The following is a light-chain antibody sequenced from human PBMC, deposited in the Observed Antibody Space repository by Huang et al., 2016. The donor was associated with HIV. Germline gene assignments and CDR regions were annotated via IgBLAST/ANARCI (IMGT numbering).Light chain of an antibody. CDR3: MQGTHPWT. CDR2: KVS. Sequence: EVVLSQSPLALPVTLGQPASISCRSTQSLADGNTYLNWFNQRPGQPPRRLIYKVSNRGPGGPDRFTGRGSGTNFTLEIDRVEAEDVGVYYCMQGTHPWTFGQGTRVEIE. V-gene: IGKV2-30*01. J-gene: IGKJ1*01. CDR1: QSLADGNTY.